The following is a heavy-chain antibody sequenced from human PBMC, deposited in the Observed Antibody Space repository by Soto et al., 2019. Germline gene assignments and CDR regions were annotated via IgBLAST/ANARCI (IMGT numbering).Heavy chain of an antibody. CDR2: ISYDGSNK. D-gene: IGHD4-4*01. V-gene: IGHV3-30*18. J-gene: IGHJ6*03. CDR3: AKDPTTVTPRRNYYYYYMDV. CDR1: GFTFSSYG. Sequence: GGSLRLSCAASGFTFSSYGMHWVRQAPGKGLEWVAVISYDGSNKYYADSVKGRFTISRDNSKNTLYLQMNSLRAEDTAVYYCAKDPTTVTPRRNYYYYYMDVWGKGTTVTVSS.